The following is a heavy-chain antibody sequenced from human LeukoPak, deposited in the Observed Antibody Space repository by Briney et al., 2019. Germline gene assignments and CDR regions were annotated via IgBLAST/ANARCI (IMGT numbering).Heavy chain of an antibody. Sequence: ASVNVSCKASGYTFTGYYMHWVRQAPGQGLEWMGWINPNSGGTNYAQKFQGRVTMTRDTSISTAYMELSRLRSDDTAVYYCAREDTAMVTPETFDYWGQGTLVTVSS. CDR1: GYTFTGYY. D-gene: IGHD5-18*01. J-gene: IGHJ4*02. V-gene: IGHV1-2*02. CDR3: AREDTAMVTPETFDY. CDR2: INPNSGGT.